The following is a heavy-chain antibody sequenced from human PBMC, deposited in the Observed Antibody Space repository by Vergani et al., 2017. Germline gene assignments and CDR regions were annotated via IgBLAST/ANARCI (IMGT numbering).Heavy chain of an antibody. CDR3: ARVPYYYDSSGYSWFDP. V-gene: IGHV1-69*02. D-gene: IGHD3-22*01. J-gene: IGHJ5*02. CDR1: GGTFSSYT. Sequence: QVQLVQSGAEVKKPGSSVKVSCKASGGTFSSYTISWVRQAPGQGLEWMGRIIPILGIANYAQKFQGRVTITADKSTSTAYMELSSLRSEDTAVYYCARVPYYYDSSGYSWFDPWGQGTLVTVSS. CDR2: IIPILGIA.